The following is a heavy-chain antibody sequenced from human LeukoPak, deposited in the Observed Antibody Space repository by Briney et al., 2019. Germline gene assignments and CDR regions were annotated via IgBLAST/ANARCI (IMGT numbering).Heavy chain of an antibody. CDR3: ARSTSTEGDAFDI. CDR1: GFTFSSYA. CDR2: ISGSGGST. J-gene: IGHJ3*02. V-gene: IGHV3-23*01. Sequence: GGSLRLSCAASGFTFSSYAMSWVRQAPGKGLEWVSAISGSGGSTYYADSVKGRFTISRDNSKNTLYLQINSLRAEDTAVYYCARSTSTEGDAFDIWGQGTMVTVSS. D-gene: IGHD2-2*01.